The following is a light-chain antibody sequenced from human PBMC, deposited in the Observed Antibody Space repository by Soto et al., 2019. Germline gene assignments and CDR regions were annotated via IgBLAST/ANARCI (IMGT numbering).Light chain of an antibody. CDR1: QSVSSSY. V-gene: IGKV3-20*01. CDR3: QQYGSSSIT. CDR2: GAS. J-gene: IGKJ5*01. Sequence: IVLTQSPCTLSLSPGQRATLSCRSSQSVSSSYLAWYQQKPGQAHRLLIYGASSRASGIRDRFSGSGCGTGFTLTISRLEPEDFAVYYCQQYGSSSITFGQGTRLEIK.